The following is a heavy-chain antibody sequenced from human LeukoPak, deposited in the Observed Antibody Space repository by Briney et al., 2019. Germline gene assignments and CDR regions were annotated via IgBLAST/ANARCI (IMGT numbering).Heavy chain of an antibody. CDR1: GDSISSGGYS. Sequence: SETLSLTCTVSGDSISSGGYSWSWIRQPPGKGLEWIGYVYYNGSTNNNPSLRSRVTISVDTSKNQFSLKLSSVTAADTAVYYCAREIAAPGELMDVWGQGTTVTVSS. D-gene: IGHD6-13*01. CDR3: AREIAAPGELMDV. V-gene: IGHV4-61*08. J-gene: IGHJ6*02. CDR2: VYYNGST.